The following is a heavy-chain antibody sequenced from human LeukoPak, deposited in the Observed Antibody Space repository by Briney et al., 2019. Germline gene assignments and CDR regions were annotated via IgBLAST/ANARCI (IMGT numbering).Heavy chain of an antibody. V-gene: IGHV3-7*01. CDR3: ARDLFRAVAGTGGY. Sequence: GGSLRLSCAASGFSIRTYWMSWVRQAPGKGLEWVANIKQVGSEKNSVDSVKGRFTISRDNAKNSLYLQMNSLRAEDTAVYYCARDLFRAVAGTGGYWGQGTLVTVSS. CDR2: IKQVGSEK. J-gene: IGHJ4*02. D-gene: IGHD6-19*01. CDR1: GFSIRTYW.